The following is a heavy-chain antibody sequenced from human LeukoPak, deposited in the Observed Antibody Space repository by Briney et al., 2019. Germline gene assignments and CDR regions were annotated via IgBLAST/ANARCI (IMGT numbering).Heavy chain of an antibody. CDR2: IYYSGST. D-gene: IGHD2-2*01. J-gene: IGHJ4*02. Sequence: SQTLSLTCTVSGGSISSGDYYWSWIRQPPGKGREWIGYIYYSGSTYYNPSLKSRVTISVDTSKNQFSLKLSSVTAADTAVYYCAREVVEYQLLNLFDYWGQGTLVTVSS. V-gene: IGHV4-30-4*08. CDR1: GGSISSGDYY. CDR3: AREVVEYQLLNLFDY.